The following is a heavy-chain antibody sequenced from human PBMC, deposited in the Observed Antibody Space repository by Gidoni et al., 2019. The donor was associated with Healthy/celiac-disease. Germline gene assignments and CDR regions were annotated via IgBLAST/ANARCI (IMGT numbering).Heavy chain of an antibody. V-gene: IGHV2-26*01. CDR1: VFSLSNARMG. J-gene: IGHJ4*02. Sequence: QVTLKDSGPVMVKHTETLTLTCTVSVFSLSNARMGVSWIRQPPVKALEWLAHILSNDEKSYSTSLKIRLTISKDTSKSQVVLTMNNMDPVETATYYCARTIEGYNCVYFDYWGQGTLVTVSS. D-gene: IGHD5-12*01. CDR3: ARTIEGYNCVYFDY. CDR2: ILSNDEK.